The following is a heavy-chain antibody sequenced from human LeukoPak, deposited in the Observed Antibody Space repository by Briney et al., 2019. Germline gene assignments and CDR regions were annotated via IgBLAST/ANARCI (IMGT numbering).Heavy chain of an antibody. CDR1: GFAFDEHG. J-gene: IGHJ4*02. D-gene: IGHD2-2*01. CDR2: INWSGGST. Sequence: PGGSLRLSCTASGFAFDEHGMSWVRQVPGKGLEWVSGINWSGGSTGYADPLRGRFTISRDNAKNSLYLQMDSLRAEDTALYYCARAPITSPFYFDYWGKGTLVTVCS. CDR3: ARAPITSPFYFDY. V-gene: IGHV3-20*04.